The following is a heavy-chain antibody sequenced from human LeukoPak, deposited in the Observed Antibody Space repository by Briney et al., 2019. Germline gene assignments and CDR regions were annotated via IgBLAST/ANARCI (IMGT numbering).Heavy chain of an antibody. D-gene: IGHD2-2*01. Sequence: SETLSLTCTVSGGSISSYYWSWIRQPPGKGLEWIGYIYYSGSTNYNPSLKSRVTISVDTSKNQFSLKLSSVTAADTAVYYCARGEYQLLWGYHYYGMDVWGKGTTVTVSS. CDR3: ARGEYQLLWGYHYYGMDV. CDR1: GGSISSYY. CDR2: IYYSGST. J-gene: IGHJ6*04. V-gene: IGHV4-59*01.